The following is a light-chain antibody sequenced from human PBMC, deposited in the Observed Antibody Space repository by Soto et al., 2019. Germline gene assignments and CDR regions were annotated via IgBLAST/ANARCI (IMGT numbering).Light chain of an antibody. CDR3: QKYSCALWT. CDR1: QGISTF. Sequence: DIQMTQSPSSLSASVGDRVTFSCRASQGISTFLAWFQQKPGKVPKLLIYGASTLHAGVPSRFSGSGSGTDFTLTISLLHPEDVATYFWQKYSCALWTFGQGTKVEIK. CDR2: GAS. J-gene: IGKJ1*01. V-gene: IGKV1-27*01.